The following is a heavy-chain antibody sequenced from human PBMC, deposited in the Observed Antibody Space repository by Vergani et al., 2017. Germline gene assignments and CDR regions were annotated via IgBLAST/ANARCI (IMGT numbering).Heavy chain of an antibody. CDR3: VRERAGGAAAGTVDWFDP. CDR2: ISSNGGST. D-gene: IGHD6-13*01. CDR1: GFTFSSYA. V-gene: IGHV3-64D*06. Sequence: EVQLVESGGGLVQPGGSLRLSCSASGFTFSSYAMHWVRQAPGKGLEYVSAISSNGGSTYYADSVKGRFTISRDNSKNTLYLQMSSLRAEDTAVYYCVRERAGGAAAGTVDWFDPWGQGTLVTVSS. J-gene: IGHJ5*02.